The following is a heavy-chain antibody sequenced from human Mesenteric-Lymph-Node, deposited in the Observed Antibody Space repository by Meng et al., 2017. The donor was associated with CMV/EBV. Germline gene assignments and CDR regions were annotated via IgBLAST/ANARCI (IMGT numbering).Heavy chain of an antibody. D-gene: IGHD5-24*01. J-gene: IGHJ4*02. CDR2: IGYDGNNQ. V-gene: IGHV3-30*02. Sequence: GGSLRLSCAASGFTFSSYGMHWVRQAPGKGLEWVAFIGYDGNNQYYADSVKGRFTISRDNSKNTLYLQLNSLRAEDTAMYYCAKDRIVGWEGYSRDGYNPHDNWGQGTLVTVSS. CDR1: GFTFSSYG. CDR3: AKDRIVGWEGYSRDGYNPHDN.